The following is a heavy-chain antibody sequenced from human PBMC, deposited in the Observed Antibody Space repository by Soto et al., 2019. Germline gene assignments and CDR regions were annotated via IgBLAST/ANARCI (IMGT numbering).Heavy chain of an antibody. CDR3: ARDSPYYYDSSGYYYYFDY. V-gene: IGHV3-21*01. Sequence: GGSLRLSCAASGFTFSSYSMNWVRQAPGKGLEWVSSISSSSSYIYYADSVKGRFTISRDNAKNSLYLQMNSLRAEDTAVYYCARDSPYYYDSSGYYYYFDYWGQGTLVTVSS. CDR1: GFTFSSYS. D-gene: IGHD3-22*01. J-gene: IGHJ4*02. CDR2: ISSSSSYI.